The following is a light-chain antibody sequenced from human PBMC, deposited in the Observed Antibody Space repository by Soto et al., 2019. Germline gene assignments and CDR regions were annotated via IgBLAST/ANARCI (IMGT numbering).Light chain of an antibody. V-gene: IGLV2-8*01. Sequence: QSALTQPPSASGSPGQSVTISCTGSSSDVGGFDWVSWYQQHPGKVPKLMIYGVTKRPSGVPDRFSGSKSGNTASLTVSGLQAEDEADYYCCSYAGTRAVFGTGTKVTVL. CDR3: CSYAGTRAV. CDR2: GVT. CDR1: SSDVGGFDW. J-gene: IGLJ1*01.